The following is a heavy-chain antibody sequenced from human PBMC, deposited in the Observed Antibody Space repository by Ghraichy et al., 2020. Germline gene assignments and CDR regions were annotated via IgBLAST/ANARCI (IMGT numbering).Heavy chain of an antibody. CDR1: GFTFSSYS. CDR2: ISSSSSYI. J-gene: IGHJ3*02. D-gene: IGHD4-11*01. CDR3: ARTTVTTGDAFDI. Sequence: GGSLRLSCAASGFTFSSYSMNWVRQAPWKGLEWVSSISSSSSYIYYADSVKGRFTISRDNAKNSLYLQMNSLRAEDTAVYYCARTTVTTGDAFDIWGQGTMVTVSS. V-gene: IGHV3-21*01.